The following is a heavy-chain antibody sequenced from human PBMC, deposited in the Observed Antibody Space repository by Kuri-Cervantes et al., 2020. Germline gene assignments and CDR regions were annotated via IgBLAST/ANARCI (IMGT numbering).Heavy chain of an antibody. Sequence: GESLKISCAASGFTFSSYAMHWVRQAPGKGLEWVAVISYDGSNKYYADSVKGRFTISRDNAKNSLYLQMNSLRADDTAVYYCAREDGIAGATSAFDIWGQGTMVTVSS. D-gene: IGHD1-26*01. CDR2: ISYDGSNK. CDR1: GFTFSSYA. J-gene: IGHJ3*02. V-gene: IGHV3-30-3*01. CDR3: AREDGIAGATSAFDI.